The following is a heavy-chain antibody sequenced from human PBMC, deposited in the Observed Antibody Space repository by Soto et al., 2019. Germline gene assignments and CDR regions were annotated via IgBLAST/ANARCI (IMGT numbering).Heavy chain of an antibody. J-gene: IGHJ4*02. V-gene: IGHV3-23*01. Sequence: GGSLRLSCAASGFTFSSYAMSWVRQAPGKGLEWVSAISGSGGSTYYADSVKGRFTISRDNSKNTLYLQMNSLRAEDTAVYYCATDTAMVFLVYWGQGTLVTVSS. CDR2: ISGSGGST. CDR3: ATDTAMVFLVY. D-gene: IGHD5-18*01. CDR1: GFTFSSYA.